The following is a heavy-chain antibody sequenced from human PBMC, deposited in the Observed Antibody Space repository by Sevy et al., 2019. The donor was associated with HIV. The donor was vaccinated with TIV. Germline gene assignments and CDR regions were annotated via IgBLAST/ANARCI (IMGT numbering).Heavy chain of an antibody. CDR3: ARGRGDPRADCFDY. V-gene: IGHV3-21*01. D-gene: IGHD2-21*02. CDR2: ISGSSSYI. Sequence: GGSLRLSCAASGFTFNIYSMNWVRQAPGKGLEWVSSISGSSSYIFYADPVKGRFTISRDNARNSLYLQMNSLRAEDTAVYYCARGRGDPRADCFDYWGQGTLVTVSS. CDR1: GFTFNIYS. J-gene: IGHJ4*02.